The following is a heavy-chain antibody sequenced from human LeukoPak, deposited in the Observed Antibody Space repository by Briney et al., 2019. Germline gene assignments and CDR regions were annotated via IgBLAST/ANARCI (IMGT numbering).Heavy chain of an antibody. CDR1: GFTFSSYW. J-gene: IGHJ6*02. CDR2: IYSGGST. D-gene: IGHD6-13*01. V-gene: IGHV3-53*01. CDR3: ARVGIAYGMDV. Sequence: PGGSLRLSCAASGFTFSSYWMSWVRQAPGKGLEWVSVIYSGGSTYYADSVKGRFTISRDNSKNTLYLQMNSLRAEDTAVYYCARVGIAYGMDVWGQGTTVTVSS.